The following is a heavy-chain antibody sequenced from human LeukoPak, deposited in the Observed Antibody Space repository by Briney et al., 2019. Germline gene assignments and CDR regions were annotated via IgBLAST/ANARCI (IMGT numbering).Heavy chain of an antibody. CDR2: ISSSSSYI. CDR3: ARDLGQYYDTSDNWFDP. J-gene: IGHJ5*02. Sequence: GGSLRLSCGASGFTFSSYSLNWVRQAPGKGLEWVSSISSSSSYIYYADSVKGRFTISRDNAKNTLNLQMNSLRAEDTAVYYCARDLGQYYDTSDNWFDPWGQGTLVTVSS. D-gene: IGHD3-22*01. CDR1: GFTFSSYS. V-gene: IGHV3-21*01.